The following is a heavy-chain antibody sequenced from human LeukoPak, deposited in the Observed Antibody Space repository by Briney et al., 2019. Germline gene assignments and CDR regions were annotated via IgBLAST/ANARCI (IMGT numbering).Heavy chain of an antibody. CDR1: GGSFSGYY. Sequence: SETLSLTCAVYGGSFSGYYWSWIRQPPGKGLEWIGEINHSGSTNYNPSLKSRVTISVDTSKNQFSLKLSSVTAADTAVYYCARGPNWFDPWGQGTLVTVSS. V-gene: IGHV4-34*01. J-gene: IGHJ5*02. CDR3: ARGPNWFDP. CDR2: INHSGST.